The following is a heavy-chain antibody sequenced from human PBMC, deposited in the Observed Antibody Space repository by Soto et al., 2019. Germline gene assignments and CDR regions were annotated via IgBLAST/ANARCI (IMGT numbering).Heavy chain of an antibody. V-gene: IGHV4-39*01. CDR3: ARRAARGTSGRGYNWFDP. CDR1: GGSISSSSYY. J-gene: IGHJ5*02. D-gene: IGHD5-18*01. CDR2: IYYSGST. Sequence: PSETLSLTCTVSGGSISSSSYYWGWIRQPPGKGLEWIGSIYYSGSTYYNPSLKSRVTISVDTSKNQFSLKLSSVTAADTAVYYCARRAARGTSGRGYNWFDPWGQGTLVTLSS.